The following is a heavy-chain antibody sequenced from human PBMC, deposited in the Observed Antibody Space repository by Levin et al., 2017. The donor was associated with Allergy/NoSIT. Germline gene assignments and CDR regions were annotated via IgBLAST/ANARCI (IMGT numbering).Heavy chain of an antibody. CDR3: ARGPGYSSSWSPIGY. J-gene: IGHJ4*02. CDR1: GGSISSGGYS. Sequence: RSSETLSLTCAVSGGSISSGGYSWSWIRQPPGKGLEWIGYIYHSGSTYYNPSLKSRVTISVDRSKNQFSLKLSSVTAADTAVYYCARGPGYSSSWSPIGYWGQGTLVTVSS. V-gene: IGHV4-30-2*01. CDR2: IYHSGST. D-gene: IGHD6-13*01.